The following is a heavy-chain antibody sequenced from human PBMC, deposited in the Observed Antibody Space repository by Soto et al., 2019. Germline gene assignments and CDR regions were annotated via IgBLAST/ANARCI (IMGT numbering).Heavy chain of an antibody. CDR3: ERHRGIADRRVYYGTDV. Sequence: KASETLSLTCTVSGGSISSSSYYWGWIRQPPGKGLEWIGSIYYSGSTYYNPSLKSRVTISVDTSKNQFSLKLSSVTAADTAVYYCERHRGIADRRVYYGTDVWGQGTTVTVSS. V-gene: IGHV4-39*01. D-gene: IGHD6-13*01. CDR1: GGSISSSSYY. CDR2: IYYSGST. J-gene: IGHJ6*01.